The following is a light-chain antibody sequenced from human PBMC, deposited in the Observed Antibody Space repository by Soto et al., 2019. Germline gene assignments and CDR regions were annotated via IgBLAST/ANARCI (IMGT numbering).Light chain of an antibody. J-gene: IGLJ1*01. Sequence: QSALTQPASVSGCPGQSSTICCAGTNSDVGVYDYVSWYQRNPGKAPELMIYAVVNRPSWVSNRFSGSKSGNTASLTISGLQAEDEADYYCCSFASSSTHVFGTGTKVTVL. CDR1: NSDVGVYDY. CDR2: AVV. V-gene: IGLV2-14*01. CDR3: CSFASSSTHV.